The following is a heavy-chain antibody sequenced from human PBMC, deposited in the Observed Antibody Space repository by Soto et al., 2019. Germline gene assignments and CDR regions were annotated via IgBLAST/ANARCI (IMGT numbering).Heavy chain of an antibody. CDR1: GYNFTSYW. CDR2: IYPGDSDT. Sequence: PGESLKISCKGSGYNFTSYWIGWVRQMPGKGLEWMGIIYPGDSDTRYSPSFQGQVTISADKSISTAYLQWSSLKASDTAMYYCARHGRLRIYYYYGMDVWGQGTTVTVSS. V-gene: IGHV5-51*01. CDR3: ARHGRLRIYYYYGMDV. J-gene: IGHJ6*02. D-gene: IGHD4-17*01.